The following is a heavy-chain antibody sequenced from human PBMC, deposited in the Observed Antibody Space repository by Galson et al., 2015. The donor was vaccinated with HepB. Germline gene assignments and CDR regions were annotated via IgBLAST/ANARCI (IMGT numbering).Heavy chain of an antibody. CDR1: GFTFSSYS. V-gene: IGHV3-48*01. D-gene: IGHD3-22*01. CDR3: ARDSGDAADYYDSSGYLNDY. Sequence: SLRLSCAASGFTFSSYSMNWVRQAPGKGLEWVSYISSSSSTIYYADSVKGRFTISRDNAKNPLYLQMNSLRAEDTAVYYCARDSGDAADYYDSSGYLNDYWGQGTLVTVSS. CDR2: ISSSSSTI. J-gene: IGHJ4*02.